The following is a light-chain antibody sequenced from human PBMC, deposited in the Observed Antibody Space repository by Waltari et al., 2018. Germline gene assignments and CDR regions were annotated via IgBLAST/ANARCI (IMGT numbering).Light chain of an antibody. J-gene: IGKJ2*01. CDR2: DAS. CDR1: QSVDSGY. V-gene: IGKV3-20*01. CDR3: QQYGNSPYT. Sequence: IGLAQCPGTLSLSPGERASLSCRDSQSVDSGYLDGYQQKPGQAPSLRIYDASTRANGIPDRFSGSGAATDFTLTISRLEPEDFAVYYCQQYGNSPYTFGQGTKLDIK.